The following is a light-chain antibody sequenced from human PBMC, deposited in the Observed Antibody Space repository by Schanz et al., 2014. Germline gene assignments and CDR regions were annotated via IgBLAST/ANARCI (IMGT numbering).Light chain of an antibody. CDR2: DVN. J-gene: IGLJ3*02. CDR1: SSDVGTYNY. Sequence: QSALTQPASVSGSRGQSLTISCTGSSSDVGTYNYVSWYQQYPGKAPKLIIYDVNNRPSGVPDRLSGSKSRTSASLAISGLQSEDEADYYCATWDVSLKGPVFGGGTKLAVL. V-gene: IGLV2-14*01. CDR3: ATWDVSLKGPV.